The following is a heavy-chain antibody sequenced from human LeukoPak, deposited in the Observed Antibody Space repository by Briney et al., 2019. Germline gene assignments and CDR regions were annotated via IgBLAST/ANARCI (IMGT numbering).Heavy chain of an antibody. CDR1: GYTFTSYG. CDR3: ARIVVVPASDAFDI. CDR2: ISTYNGNT. Sequence: ASVKVSCKASGYTFTSYGISWVRQAPGQGLGWMGWISTYNGNTNYAQKLQRRVAMTTDTSTSTAYMELRSLRSDDTAVYYCARIVVVPASDAFDIWGQGTMVTVSS. V-gene: IGHV1-18*01. J-gene: IGHJ3*02. D-gene: IGHD2-2*01.